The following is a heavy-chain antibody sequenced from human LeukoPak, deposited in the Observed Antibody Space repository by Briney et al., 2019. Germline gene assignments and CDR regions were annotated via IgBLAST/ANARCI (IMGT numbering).Heavy chain of an antibody. CDR1: GGSFRGYY. CDR3: ARARQTKTDYGDYRWGFDY. CDR2: INHSGST. D-gene: IGHD4-17*01. V-gene: IGHV4-34*01. Sequence: PSETLSLTCAVYGGSFRGYYWSWIRQPPGKGLEWIGEINHSGSTNYNPSLKSRVTISVDTSKNQFSLKLSSVTAADTAVYYCARARQTKTDYGDYRWGFDYWGQGTLVTVSS. J-gene: IGHJ4*02.